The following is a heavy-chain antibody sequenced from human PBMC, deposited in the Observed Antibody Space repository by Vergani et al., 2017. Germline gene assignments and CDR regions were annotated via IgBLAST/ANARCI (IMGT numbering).Heavy chain of an antibody. Sequence: QVQLQESGPGLVKPSQTLSLTCTVSGGSISSGSYYWSWIRQPAGKGLEWIGRIYTSGSTNYNPSLKSRVTMSVDTSKNQFSLKLRSVTAADTAVYYCARVVPAANDAFDIWGQGTMVTVSS. CDR2: IYTSGST. J-gene: IGHJ3*02. V-gene: IGHV4-61*02. CDR1: GGSISSGSYY. D-gene: IGHD2-2*01. CDR3: ARVVPAANDAFDI.